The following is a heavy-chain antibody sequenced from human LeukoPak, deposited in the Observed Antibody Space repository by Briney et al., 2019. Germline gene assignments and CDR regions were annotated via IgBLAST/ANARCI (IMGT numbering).Heavy chain of an antibody. CDR3: AGLRSKYYYDSSRSGSPGYYYYYMDV. J-gene: IGHJ6*03. Sequence: GGSLRLSCAASGFTFSSYWMHWVRQAPGKGLVWVSRINSDGSSTSYADSVKGRFTISRDNAKNTLYLQMNSLRAEDTAVYYCAGLRSKYYYDSSRSGSPGYYYYYMDVWGKGTTVTVSS. CDR2: INSDGSST. V-gene: IGHV3-74*01. CDR1: GFTFSSYW. D-gene: IGHD3-22*01.